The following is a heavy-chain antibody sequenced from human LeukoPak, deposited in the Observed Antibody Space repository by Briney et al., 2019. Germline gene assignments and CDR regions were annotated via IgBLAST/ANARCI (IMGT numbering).Heavy chain of an antibody. V-gene: IGHV3-30*18. CDR3: AKGGGQLWLRFDY. Sequence: GRSLRLSCAASGFTFSSYGMHWVRQAPGKGLEWVAVVSYDGSNKYYADSVKGRFTISRDNAKNSLYLQMNSLRAEDTALYYCAKGGGQLWLRFDYWGQGTLVTVSS. CDR1: GFTFSSYG. J-gene: IGHJ4*02. CDR2: VSYDGSNK. D-gene: IGHD5-18*01.